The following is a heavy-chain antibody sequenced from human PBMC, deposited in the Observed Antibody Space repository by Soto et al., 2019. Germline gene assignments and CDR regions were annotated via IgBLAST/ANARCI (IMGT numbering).Heavy chain of an antibody. J-gene: IGHJ6*02. CDR3: ARDRGSGSYYPYYYYAMDV. CDR1: GGSINNYY. D-gene: IGHD3-10*01. CDR2: IYNSGST. Sequence: QVQLQESGPGLLKPSETLSLTCTVSGGSINNYYWTWIQQPPGKGLEWIGYIYNSGSTNYNPSLKTRVTISVDTSKNQFSLELRSVTAADTAVYFCARDRGSGSYYPYYYYAMDVWGQGTTVTVSS. V-gene: IGHV4-59*01.